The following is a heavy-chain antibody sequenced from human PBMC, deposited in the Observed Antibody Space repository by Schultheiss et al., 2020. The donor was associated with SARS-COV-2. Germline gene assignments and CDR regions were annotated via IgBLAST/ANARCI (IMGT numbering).Heavy chain of an antibody. CDR2: INPNSGGT. CDR1: GYTFTSYG. CDR3: ARRSSSTTFDY. J-gene: IGHJ4*02. Sequence: ASVKVSCKASGYTFTSYGISWVRQAPGQGLEWMGWINPNSGGTNYAQKFQGRVTMTRDTSISTAYMELSRLRSEDTAVYYCARRSSSTTFDYWGQGTLVTVSS. D-gene: IGHD6-13*01. V-gene: IGHV1-2*02.